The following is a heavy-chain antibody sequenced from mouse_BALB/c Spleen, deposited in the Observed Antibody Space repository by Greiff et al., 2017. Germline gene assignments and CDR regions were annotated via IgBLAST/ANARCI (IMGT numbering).Heavy chain of an antibody. J-gene: IGHJ4*01. V-gene: IGHV14-3*02. D-gene: IGHD2-3*01. CDR3: AREVDGYYFYYAMGY. Sequence: EVQLVESGAELMKPGASVKLSCTASGFNIKDTYMHWVKQRPEQGLEWIGRIDPANGNTKYDPKFQGKATITADTSSNTAYLQLSSLTSEDTAVYYCAREVDGYYFYYAMGYWGQGTSVTVSS. CDR1: GFNIKDTY. CDR2: IDPANGNT.